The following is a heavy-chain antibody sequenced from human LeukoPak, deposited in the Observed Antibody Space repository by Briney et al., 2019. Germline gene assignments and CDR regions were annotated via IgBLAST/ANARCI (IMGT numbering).Heavy chain of an antibody. D-gene: IGHD2-15*01. CDR1: GGSFSGYY. CDR3: GVVAANYYYYGMDV. Sequence: PSETLSLTCAVYGGSFSGYYWNWIRQPPGKGLEWIGEINHSGSTNYNPSLKSRVTISVDTSKNQFSLKLSSVTAADTAVYYCGVVAANYYYYGMDVWGQGTTVTVSS. CDR2: INHSGST. V-gene: IGHV4-34*01. J-gene: IGHJ6*02.